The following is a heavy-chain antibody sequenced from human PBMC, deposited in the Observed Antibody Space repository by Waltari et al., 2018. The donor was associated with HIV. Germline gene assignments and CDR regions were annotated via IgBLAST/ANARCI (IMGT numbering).Heavy chain of an antibody. V-gene: IGHV3-23*01. CDR3: AKGGYDSSGYYLYYYYYGMDV. CDR1: GFTFSSYA. Sequence: EVQLLESGGGLVQPGGSLRLSCAASGFTFSSYAMSWVSQAPGKGLGWVSAISGSGGSTYYADSVKGRFTISRDNSKNTLYLQMNSLRAEDTAVYYCAKGGYDSSGYYLYYYYYGMDVWGQGTTVTVSS. J-gene: IGHJ6*02. D-gene: IGHD3-22*01. CDR2: ISGSGGST.